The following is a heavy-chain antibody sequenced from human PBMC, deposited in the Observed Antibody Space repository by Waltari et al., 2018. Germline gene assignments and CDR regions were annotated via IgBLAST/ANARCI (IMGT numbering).Heavy chain of an antibody. CDR1: GFSLSTNGVG. J-gene: IGHJ5*02. D-gene: IGHD3-16*01. CDR2: IYWNDDK. Sequence: QITFKESGPTLVKPTQTLTLTCTCSGFSLSTNGVGVGWLRQPPGKALEWLANIYWNDDKRYSPSLKSRLTITKDTSKNQVVLTMTNVDPVDTATYFCAHTGQFAPAVWFGPWGQGTLVAVSS. V-gene: IGHV2-5*01. CDR3: AHTGQFAPAVWFGP.